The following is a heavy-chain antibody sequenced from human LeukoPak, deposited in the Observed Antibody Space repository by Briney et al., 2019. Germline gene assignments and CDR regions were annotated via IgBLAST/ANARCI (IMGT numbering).Heavy chain of an antibody. Sequence: ASVKVSCKTSGFSFTSYGISWVRQAPGQGLEWMGWTSPYNGNTKYEHKLQGRVTMTTDTSTSTAYMELRSLRSDDTAVYYCARQMDSSSNNYYAYYFDYWGQGTLVTVSS. CDR1: GFSFTSYG. J-gene: IGHJ4*02. CDR2: TSPYNGNT. D-gene: IGHD3-22*01. CDR3: ARQMDSSSNNYYAYYFDY. V-gene: IGHV1-18*01.